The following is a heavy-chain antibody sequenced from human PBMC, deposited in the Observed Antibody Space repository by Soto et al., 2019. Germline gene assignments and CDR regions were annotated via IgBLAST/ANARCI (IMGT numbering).Heavy chain of an antibody. D-gene: IGHD6-19*01. J-gene: IGHJ4*02. CDR2: ISAYNGNT. Sequence: GASVKVSCKASGYTFTSYGISWVRQAPGQGLEWMGWISAYNGNTNYAQKLQGRVTMTTDTSTSTAYMELRSLRSDNTAVYYCARDRGFRGIAVAGTGYWGQGTLVTVSS. CDR1: GYTFTSYG. V-gene: IGHV1-18*01. CDR3: ARDRGFRGIAVAGTGY.